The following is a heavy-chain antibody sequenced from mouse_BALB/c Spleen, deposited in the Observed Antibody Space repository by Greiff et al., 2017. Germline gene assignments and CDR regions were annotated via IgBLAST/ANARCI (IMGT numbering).Heavy chain of an antibody. J-gene: IGHJ3*01. D-gene: IGHD3-1*01. CDR3: TRSGTGFAY. Sequence: QVQLQQPGAELVRPGASVKLSCKASGYTFTSYWINWVKQRPGQGLEWIGNIYPSDSYTNYNQKFKDKATLTVDKSASTAYMQLSSPTSEDSAVYYRTRSGTGFAYWGQGTLVTVSA. V-gene: IGHV1-69*02. CDR1: GYTFTSYW. CDR2: IYPSDSYT.